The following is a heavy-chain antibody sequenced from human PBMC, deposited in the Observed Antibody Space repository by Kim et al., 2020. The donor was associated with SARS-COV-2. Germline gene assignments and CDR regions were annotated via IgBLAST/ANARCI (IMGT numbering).Heavy chain of an antibody. D-gene: IGHD2-15*01. CDR3: ARVLAVAANYFDY. Sequence: YYLDSVKGRFTSSRDNAKNSLFLQMNSLRAEDTAVYYCARVLAVAANYFDYWAQGTLVTVSS. J-gene: IGHJ4*02. V-gene: IGHV3-7*03.